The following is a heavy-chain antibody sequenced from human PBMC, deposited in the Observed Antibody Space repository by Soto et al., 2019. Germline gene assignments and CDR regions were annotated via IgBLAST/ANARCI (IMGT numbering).Heavy chain of an antibody. CDR2: IYYSGST. D-gene: IGHD2-21*02. CDR1: GGSISSYY. J-gene: IGHJ4*02. CDR3: ARLGRVVTHRSVDY. Sequence: SETLSLTCTVSGGSISSYYWSWIRQPPGKGLEWIGYIYYSGSTNYNPSLKSRVTISVDTSKNQFSLKLSSVTAADTAVYYCARLGRVVTHRSVDYWGQGTLVTVST. V-gene: IGHV4-59*08.